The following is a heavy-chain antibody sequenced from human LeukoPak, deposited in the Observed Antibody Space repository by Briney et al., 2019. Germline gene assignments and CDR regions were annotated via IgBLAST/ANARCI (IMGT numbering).Heavy chain of an antibody. CDR2: MNPNSGNT. D-gene: IGHD3-9*01. CDR1: GYTFTSYD. CDR3: ARGPYYDILTGQQLFDY. J-gene: IGHJ4*02. V-gene: IGHV1-8*01. Sequence: GASVKVSCKASGYTFTSYDINWVRQANGQGLEWMGWMNPNSGNTGYAQKFQGRVTMTRNTSISTAYMELSSLRSEDTAVYYCARGPYYDILTGQQLFDYWGQGTLATVSS.